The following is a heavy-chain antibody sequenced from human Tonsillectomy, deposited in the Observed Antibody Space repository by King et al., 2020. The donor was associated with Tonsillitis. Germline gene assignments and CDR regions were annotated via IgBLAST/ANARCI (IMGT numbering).Heavy chain of an antibody. V-gene: IGHV3-48*01. J-gene: IGHJ4*02. Sequence: VQLVESGGGLVQPGGSLRLSCASSGFTFSRYNINWVRQAPGKGLEGVSYISSSNSTMYYADSVKGRFTISRDNAKNSLYLQMNSLRAEDTGFYYCTRGNGFDYWGQGTLVTVSA. CDR1: GFTFSRYN. D-gene: IGHD2-8*01. CDR3: TRGNGFDY. CDR2: ISSSNSTM.